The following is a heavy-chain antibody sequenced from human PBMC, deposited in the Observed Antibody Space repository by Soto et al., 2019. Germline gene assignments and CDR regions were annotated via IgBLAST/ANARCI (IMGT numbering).Heavy chain of an antibody. V-gene: IGHV1-69*12. CDR1: GGTFSSYA. Sequence: QVQLVQSGAEVKKPGSSVKVSCKASGGTFSSYAISWVRQAPGQGLEWMGGIIPIFGTANYAQKFQGRVTTTADEATRTAYMELSSRRSEDTAVYYCARDPDSSGYWSQGTFGYWGQGTLVTVSS. CDR2: IIPIFGTA. CDR3: ARDPDSSGYWSQGTFGY. J-gene: IGHJ4*02. D-gene: IGHD3-22*01.